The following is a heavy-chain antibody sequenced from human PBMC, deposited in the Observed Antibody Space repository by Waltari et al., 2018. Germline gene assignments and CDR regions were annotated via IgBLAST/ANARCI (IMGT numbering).Heavy chain of an antibody. D-gene: IGHD2-15*01. V-gene: IGHV1-24*01. J-gene: IGHJ3*02. CDR3: ATDTDCSGGSCYSGFHAFDI. CDR2: FDPEDGET. CDR1: GYTLTELS. Sequence: QVQLVQSGAEVKKPGASVKVSCKVSGYTLTELSMPWVRQAPGKGLEWMGGFDPEDGETIYAQKFQGRVTMTEDTSTDTAYMELSSLRSEDTAVYYCATDTDCSGGSCYSGFHAFDIWGQGTMVTVSS.